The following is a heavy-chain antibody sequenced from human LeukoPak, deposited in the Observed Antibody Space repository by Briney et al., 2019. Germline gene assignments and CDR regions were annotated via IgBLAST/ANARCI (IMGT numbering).Heavy chain of an antibody. D-gene: IGHD4-23*01. J-gene: IGHJ6*03. V-gene: IGHV4-4*09. CDR3: AKGTSTVVTPNYYYYYSMDV. CDR1: GASISSYY. CDR2: IHVSGGT. Sequence: PSETLSLSRTVSGASISSYYWNWIRQSPGKGLEWIGYIHVSGGTSYDPSLRSRVTISIDTSKNQFSLRLSSVTAADTAVYYCAKGTSTVVTPNYYYYYSMDVWGKGTTVTVSS.